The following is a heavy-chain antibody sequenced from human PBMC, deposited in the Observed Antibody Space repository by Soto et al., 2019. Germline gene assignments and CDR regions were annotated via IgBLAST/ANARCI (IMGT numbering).Heavy chain of an antibody. D-gene: IGHD6-13*01. CDR1: GYSFTSYW. CDR3: ARLAYSSHYYYYGMDV. J-gene: IGHJ6*02. V-gene: IGHV5-10-1*01. Sequence: GESLKISCKGSGYSFTSYWISWVRQMPGKGLEWMGRIDPSDSYTNYSPSFQGHVTISADKSISTAYLQWSSLKASDTAMYYCARLAYSSHYYYYGMDVWGQGTTVTVSS. CDR2: IDPSDSYT.